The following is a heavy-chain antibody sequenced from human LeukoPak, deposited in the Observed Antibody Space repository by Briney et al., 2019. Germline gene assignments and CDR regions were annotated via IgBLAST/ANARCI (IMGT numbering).Heavy chain of an antibody. CDR1: GGTFSSYA. CDR3: ARVSVTLSGYYYYGMDV. D-gene: IGHD3-16*02. J-gene: IGHJ6*02. V-gene: IGHV1-69*04. Sequence: SVKVSCKASGGTFSSYAISWVRQAPGQGLEWMGRIIPILGIANYAQKFQGRVTITADKSTSTAYMELSSLRSEDTAVYYCARVSVTLSGYYYYGMDVWGQGTTVTVS. CDR2: IIPILGIA.